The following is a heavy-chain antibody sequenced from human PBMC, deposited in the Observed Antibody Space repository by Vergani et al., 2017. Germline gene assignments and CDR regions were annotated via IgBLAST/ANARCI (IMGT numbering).Heavy chain of an antibody. CDR3: ASSPSFYDFWSGYALSDYGMDV. V-gene: IGHV4-34*01. CDR2: ISHSGST. D-gene: IGHD3-3*01. Sequence: QVQLQQWGAGLLKPSETLSLTCAVYGGSFSGYYWSWIRQPPGKGLEWIGEISHSGSTNYNPSLKSRVTISVDTSKNQFSLKLSSVTAADTAVYYCASSPSFYDFWSGYALSDYGMDVWGQGTTVTVSS. CDR1: GGSFSGYY. J-gene: IGHJ6*02.